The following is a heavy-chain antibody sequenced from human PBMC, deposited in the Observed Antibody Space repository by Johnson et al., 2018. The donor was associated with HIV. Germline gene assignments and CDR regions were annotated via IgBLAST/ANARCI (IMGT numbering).Heavy chain of an antibody. Sequence: QVQLVESGGGVVQPGRSLRLSCGASGFSFNNYAMHWVRQAPGKGLEWVAVIGYDGSNKYYADSVKGRLTVSRDNSKNTLYLQMNSLGAEDTALYYCARERVGDAFDIWGQGTMVTVSS. V-gene: IGHV3-30*04. J-gene: IGHJ3*02. CDR3: ARERVGDAFDI. D-gene: IGHD1-26*01. CDR2: IGYDGSNK. CDR1: GFSFNNYA.